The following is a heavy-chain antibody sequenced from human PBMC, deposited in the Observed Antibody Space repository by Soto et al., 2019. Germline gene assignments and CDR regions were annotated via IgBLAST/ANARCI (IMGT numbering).Heavy chain of an antibody. CDR2: INPSGGST. CDR3: ARGLSAYYDFWSGSNWFDP. CDR1: GYTFTSYY. J-gene: IGHJ5*02. V-gene: IGHV1-46*01. Sequence: ASVKVSCKASGYTFTSYYMHWVRQAPGQGLEWMGIINPSGGSTSYAQKFQGRVTMTRDTSTSTVYMELSSLRSEDTAVYYCARGLSAYYDFWSGSNWFDPWGQGTRVTVSS. D-gene: IGHD3-3*01.